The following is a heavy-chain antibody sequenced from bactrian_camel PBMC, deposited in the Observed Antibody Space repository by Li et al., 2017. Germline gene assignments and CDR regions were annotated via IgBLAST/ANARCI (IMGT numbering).Heavy chain of an antibody. CDR2: IGTGGEGT. Sequence: HVQLVESGGGSVQPGGSLTLSCEAPDYMNERYCMGWFRQIPGKEREGIAAIGTGGEGTAYADPVKGRFAISRDNSKNMLYLQMNNLRSEDTALYYCYTMEGKRGQGTQVTVS. CDR1: DYMNERYC. CDR3: YTMEGK. J-gene: IGHJ4*01. D-gene: IGHD3*01. V-gene: IGHV3S1*01.